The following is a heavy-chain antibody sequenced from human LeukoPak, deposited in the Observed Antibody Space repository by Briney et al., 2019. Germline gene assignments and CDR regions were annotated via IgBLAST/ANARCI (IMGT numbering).Heavy chain of an antibody. D-gene: IGHD1-20*01. J-gene: IGHJ5*02. CDR1: GYTFTSYG. CDR3: ARVVSITGIWRDYNWFDP. CDR2: ISAYNGNT. V-gene: IGHV1-18*01. Sequence: ASVKVSCKASGYTFTSYGISWVRQAPGQGLEWMGWISAYNGNTNYAQKLQGRVTMTTDTSTSTAYMELRSLRSDDTAVYYCARVVSITGIWRDYNWFDPWGQGTLVTVSS.